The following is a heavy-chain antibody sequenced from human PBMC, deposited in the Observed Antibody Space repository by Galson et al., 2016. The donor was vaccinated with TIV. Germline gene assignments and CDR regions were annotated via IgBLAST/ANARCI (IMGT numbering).Heavy chain of an antibody. J-gene: IGHJ3*01. V-gene: IGHV3-33*01. CDR1: GFTFTSYG. Sequence: SLRLSCAASGFTFTSYGMHWARQATGKGLEWVAVIWHDGSNKYYADSVKGRFTISRDNSKNTLYLQMDSLRAEDTAVYYCARAAGRNGATCHATCESFDFWGQGTKVTVSS. CDR3: ARAAGRNGATCHATCESFDF. CDR2: IWHDGSNK. D-gene: IGHD3-10*01.